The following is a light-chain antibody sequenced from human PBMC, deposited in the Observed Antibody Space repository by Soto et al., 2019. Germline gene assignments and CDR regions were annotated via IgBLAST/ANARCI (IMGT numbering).Light chain of an antibody. CDR1: QSVSSN. CDR2: GAS. J-gene: IGKJ4*01. CDR3: QQYSNWPLT. V-gene: IGKV3-15*01. Sequence: EIVMTQSPATLSVSPLERATLSCRASQSVSSNLAWYQQKPGQAPRLLIYGASTRATGIPARFSGSGSGTEFTLTISSLQSEDFAVYYCQQYSNWPLTFGGGTKV.